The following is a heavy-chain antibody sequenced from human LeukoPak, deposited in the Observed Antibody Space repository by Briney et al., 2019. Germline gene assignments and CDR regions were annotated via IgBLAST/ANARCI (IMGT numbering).Heavy chain of an antibody. J-gene: IGHJ4*02. Sequence: GGSLRLSCAASGFTFSSYDMNWVRQAPGKGLEWVSYISSSSSYIYYADSVKGRFTISRDNAKNSLFLQMNSLRAEDTAVYYCASRSDYTRFDYWGQGTLVTVSS. CDR3: ASRSDYTRFDY. CDR2: ISSSSSYI. CDR1: GFTFSSYD. V-gene: IGHV3-21*01. D-gene: IGHD5-12*01.